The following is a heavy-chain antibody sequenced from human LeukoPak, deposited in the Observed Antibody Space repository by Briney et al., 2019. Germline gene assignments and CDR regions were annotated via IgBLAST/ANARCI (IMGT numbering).Heavy chain of an antibody. CDR1: GFTVSSNY. J-gene: IGHJ4*02. Sequence: GGSLRLSCAASGFTVSSNYMSWVRQAPGKGLEWVSVIYSGGSTYYADSVKGRFTISRDNSKNTLYLQMNSLRAEDTAVYYCARDRPTIAAAGTGDWGQGTLVTVSS. CDR2: IYSGGST. D-gene: IGHD6-13*01. CDR3: ARDRPTIAAAGTGD. V-gene: IGHV3-66*02.